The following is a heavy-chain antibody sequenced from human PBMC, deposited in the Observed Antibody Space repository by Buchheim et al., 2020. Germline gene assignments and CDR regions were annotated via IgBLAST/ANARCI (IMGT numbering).Heavy chain of an antibody. Sequence: QVQLQESGPGLVKPSQTLSLTCTVSGGSISSGDYYWSWIRQPPGKGLEWIGYIYYSGSTYYNPSLKSRVTISVDTSKNQFSLKLSSVTAADTAVYYCAREASISGCSSTSCYSGGMDVWGQGTT. CDR1: GGSISSGDYY. CDR2: IYYSGST. J-gene: IGHJ6*02. CDR3: AREASISGCSSTSCYSGGMDV. V-gene: IGHV4-30-4*01. D-gene: IGHD2-2*01.